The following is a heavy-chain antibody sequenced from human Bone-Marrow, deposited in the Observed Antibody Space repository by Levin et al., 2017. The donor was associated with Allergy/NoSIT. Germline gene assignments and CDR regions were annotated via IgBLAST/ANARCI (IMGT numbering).Heavy chain of an antibody. D-gene: IGHD5-24*01. Sequence: PGGSLRLSCAASGFTFSSYGMHWVRQAPGKGLEWVAVISYDGSNKYYADSVKGRFTISRDNSKNTLYLQMNSLRAEDTAVYYCAKVRAMATITRGYFDYWGQGTLVTVSS. J-gene: IGHJ4*02. V-gene: IGHV3-30*18. CDR3: AKVRAMATITRGYFDY. CDR1: GFTFSSYG. CDR2: ISYDGSNK.